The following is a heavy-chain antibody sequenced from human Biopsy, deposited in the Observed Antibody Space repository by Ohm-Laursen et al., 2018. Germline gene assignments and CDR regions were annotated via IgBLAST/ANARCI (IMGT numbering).Heavy chain of an antibody. Sequence: SLRLSCSAFGFRFDNTGMHWVRQGPGKGLEWVAGISWSSDSITYAKSVTGRFTISRDNGENSLYLQMNSLRPEDTALYYCTKNTQWEGSGYLDAFHIWGHGAMVTVSS. CDR2: ISWSSDSI. CDR3: TKNTQWEGSGYLDAFHI. CDR1: GFRFDNTG. D-gene: IGHD3-22*01. V-gene: IGHV3-9*01. J-gene: IGHJ3*02.